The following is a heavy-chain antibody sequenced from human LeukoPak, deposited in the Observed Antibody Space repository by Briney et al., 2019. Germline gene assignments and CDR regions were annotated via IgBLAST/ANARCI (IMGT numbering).Heavy chain of an antibody. V-gene: IGHV3-23*01. CDR1: GFTFNSYA. J-gene: IGHJ4*02. CDR2: ISTSGPSGTST. Sequence: PGGSLRLSCAASGFTFNSYAMTWVRQAPGKGLEWVSGISTSGPSGTSTHCADSVKGRFTISRDNSKSTLFLQMNSLRAEDTALYYCAKFRGGYSYGPLEYWGQGTLVAVSS. D-gene: IGHD5-18*01. CDR3: AKFRGGYSYGPLEY.